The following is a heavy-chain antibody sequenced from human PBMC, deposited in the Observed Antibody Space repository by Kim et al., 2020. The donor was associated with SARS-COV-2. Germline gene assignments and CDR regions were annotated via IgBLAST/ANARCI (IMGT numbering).Heavy chain of an antibody. CDR2: INHSGST. Sequence: SETLSLTCAVYGGSFSGYYWSWIRQPPGKGLEWIGEINHSGSTNYNPSLKSRVTISVDTSKNQFSLKLSSVTAADTAVYYCARFSLAYCGGDCYPRDYWGPGTLGTVSS. CDR1: GGSFSGYY. V-gene: IGHV4-34*01. CDR3: ARFSLAYCGGDCYPRDY. J-gene: IGHJ4*02. D-gene: IGHD2-21*02.